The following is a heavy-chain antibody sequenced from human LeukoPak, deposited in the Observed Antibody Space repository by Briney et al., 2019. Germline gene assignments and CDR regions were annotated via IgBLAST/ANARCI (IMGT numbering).Heavy chain of an antibody. Sequence: GGSLRLSCAASEFTVSSNYMSWVRQAPGKGLEWVSVIYSGGSTYYADSVKGRFTISRDNSKNTLYLQMNSLRAEDTAVYYCARTKQQTKYYYYGMDARGQGTTVTVSS. V-gene: IGHV3-66*01. CDR1: EFTVSSNY. J-gene: IGHJ6*02. D-gene: IGHD6-13*01. CDR3: ARTKQQTKYYYYGMDA. CDR2: IYSGGST.